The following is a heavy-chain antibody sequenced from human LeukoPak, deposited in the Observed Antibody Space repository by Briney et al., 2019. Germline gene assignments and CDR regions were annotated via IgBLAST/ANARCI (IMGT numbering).Heavy chain of an antibody. CDR3: ARVPLTYSSSWLKPLDS. D-gene: IGHD6-13*01. V-gene: IGHV1-2*02. J-gene: IGHJ4*02. CDR1: GGTFSSYA. CDR2: INPNSGGT. Sequence: ASVKVSCKASGGTFSSYAISWVRQAPGQGLEWMGWINPNSGGTNYAQKFQGRVTMTRDTSISTAYMELSSLRSDDTAVYYCARVPLTYSSSWLKPLDSWGQGTLVTVSS.